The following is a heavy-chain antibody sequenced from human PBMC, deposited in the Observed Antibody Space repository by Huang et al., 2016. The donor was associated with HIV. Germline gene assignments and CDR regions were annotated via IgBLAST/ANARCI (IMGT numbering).Heavy chain of an antibody. J-gene: IGHJ6*02. Sequence: QLRESGPGLVTPSETLSLTCSASGTSMTSSTFYWGWFRQPPGRGLGWIGSVYFRANTYYNRSRKSRVTISIDTANKQYSMRLTSVTAADTAVYFCAREVRSVDTDRPDGYYYRGLDVWGQGTTVIVSS. CDR3: AREVRSVDTDRPDGYYYRGLDV. D-gene: IGHD2-2*03. V-gene: IGHV4-39*02. CDR1: GTSMTSSTFY. CDR2: VYFRANT.